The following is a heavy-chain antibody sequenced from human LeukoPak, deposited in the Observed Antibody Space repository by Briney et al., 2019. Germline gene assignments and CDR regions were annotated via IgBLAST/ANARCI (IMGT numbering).Heavy chain of an antibody. CDR2: ISYDGSNK. V-gene: IGHV3-30*01. D-gene: IGHD5-18*01. Sequence: GGSLRLSCAASGFTFSSYAMHWVRQAPGKGLEWVAVISYDGSNKYYADSVKGRFTISRDNSKNTLYLQMNSLRAEDTAVYYCARGIQLWEVIGFDYWGQGTLVTVSS. CDR1: GFTFSSYA. J-gene: IGHJ4*02. CDR3: ARGIQLWEVIGFDY.